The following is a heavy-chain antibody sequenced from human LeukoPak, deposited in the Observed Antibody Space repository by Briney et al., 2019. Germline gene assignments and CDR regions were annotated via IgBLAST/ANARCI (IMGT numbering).Heavy chain of an antibody. V-gene: IGHV3-43*02. CDR2: IRGDGGST. D-gene: IGHD3-3*01. CDR3: AKAPLRFLEWLFNYYMDV. Sequence: GGSLRLSCAASGFTFDDYAMHWVRQAPGKGLEWVSLIRGDGGSTYYADSVKGRFTISRDNSKNSLYLQMNSLRTEDTALYYCAKAPLRFLEWLFNYYMDVWGKGTTVTVSS. CDR1: GFTFDDYA. J-gene: IGHJ6*03.